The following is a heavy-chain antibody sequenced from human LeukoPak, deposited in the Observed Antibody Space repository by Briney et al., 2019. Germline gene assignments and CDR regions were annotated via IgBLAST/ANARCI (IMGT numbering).Heavy chain of an antibody. D-gene: IGHD3-10*01. Sequence: SETLSLTCAVSGGSISSSNWWSWVRQPPGKGLEWIGEIYHSGSTNYNLSLKSRVTISVDTSKNQFSLKVSSVTAADTAVYYCARDARGSSYMDVWGQGTTVTVSS. CDR1: GGSISSSNW. V-gene: IGHV4-4*02. CDR3: ARDARGSSYMDV. J-gene: IGHJ6*02. CDR2: IYHSGST.